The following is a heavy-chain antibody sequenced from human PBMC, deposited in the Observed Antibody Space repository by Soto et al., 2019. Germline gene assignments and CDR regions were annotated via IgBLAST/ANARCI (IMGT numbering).Heavy chain of an antibody. CDR2: INPYSGNT. D-gene: IGHD4-17*01. J-gene: IGHJ4*02. CDR1: GYTFITYG. CDR3: AKNAVSGDYASHLEY. V-gene: IGHV1-18*01. Sequence: QIHLVQSGPEVRKPGASVKLSCKTSGYTFITYGLTWVRQAPGEGLEWMGWINPYSGNTAFAEKFQDRITVTTDTSTDTAYMELEDLDSDDTAVYYCAKNAVSGDYASHLEYWGQGTLVAVST.